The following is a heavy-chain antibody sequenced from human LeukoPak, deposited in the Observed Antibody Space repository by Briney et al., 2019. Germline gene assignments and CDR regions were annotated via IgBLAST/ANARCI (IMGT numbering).Heavy chain of an antibody. D-gene: IGHD6-13*01. CDR1: GFSFSSYG. CDR2: ISYDGSNK. J-gene: IGHJ4*02. V-gene: IGHV3-30*03. CDR3: ARGHRLAAANFYFFDY. Sequence: PGGSLRLSCAASGFSFSSYGMHWVRQAPGKGLEWVAVISYDGSNKYYADSVKGRFTISRDNSKNTLYLQMNSLKAEDTAVYYCARGHRLAAANFYFFDYWGQGTLVTVSS.